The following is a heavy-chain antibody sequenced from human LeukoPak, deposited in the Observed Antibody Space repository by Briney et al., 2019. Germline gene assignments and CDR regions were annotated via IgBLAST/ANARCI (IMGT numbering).Heavy chain of an antibody. D-gene: IGHD3-10*01. CDR3: ARGGITMVRGPSP. J-gene: IGHJ5*02. CDR2: INHSGST. V-gene: IGHV4-34*01. Sequence: SETLSLTCAVYGVSFSGYYWSWIRQPPGKGLEWIGEINHSGSTNYNPSLKSRVTISVDTSKNQFSLKLSSVTAADTAVYYCARGGITMVRGPSPWGQGTLVTVSS. CDR1: GVSFSGYY.